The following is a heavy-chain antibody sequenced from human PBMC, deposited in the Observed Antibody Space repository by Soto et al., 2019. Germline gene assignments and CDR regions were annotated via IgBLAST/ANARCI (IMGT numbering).Heavy chain of an antibody. Sequence: LSCAASGFTFSSYEMNWVRQAPGKGLEWVSYISSSGTTIYYADSVKGRFTISRDNAKNSLSLQMNSLRAEDTAVYYCTRDRWLGVNYYYGMDVWGQGTTVTVSS. CDR2: ISSSGTTI. CDR3: TRDRWLGVNYYYGMDV. CDR1: GFTFSSYE. D-gene: IGHD3-10*01. J-gene: IGHJ6*02. V-gene: IGHV3-48*03.